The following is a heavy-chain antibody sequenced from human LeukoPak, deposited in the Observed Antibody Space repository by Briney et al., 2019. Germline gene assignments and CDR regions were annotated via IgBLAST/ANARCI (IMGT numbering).Heavy chain of an antibody. Sequence: SETLSLTCTVSGGSISSYYWSWIRQPPGKGLEWIGYIYYSGRTNYNPSLKSRVTISVGTSKNQYSLKLSSVTAADTAVYYCARATPRHGQQRQLVPGYYYYGMDVWGQGTTVTVSS. J-gene: IGHJ6*02. CDR3: ARATPRHGQQRQLVPGYYYYGMDV. CDR1: GGSISSYY. D-gene: IGHD6-13*01. V-gene: IGHV4-59*01. CDR2: IYYSGRT.